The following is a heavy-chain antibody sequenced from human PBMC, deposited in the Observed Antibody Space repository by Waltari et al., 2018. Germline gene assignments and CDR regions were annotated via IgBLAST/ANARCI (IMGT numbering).Heavy chain of an antibody. CDR3: AKCTAGYGDHPYFDY. J-gene: IGHJ4*02. V-gene: IGHV3-30*02. CDR2: IRYDGGNK. D-gene: IGHD4-17*01. CDR1: GFTFSSYG. Sequence: QVQLVESGGGVVQPGGSLRLSCAASGFTFSSYGLHWVRQAPGKGLEWVAFIRYDGGNKYYADSVKGRFTISRDNSKNTLYLQMNSLRAEDTAVYYCAKCTAGYGDHPYFDYWGQGTLVTVSS.